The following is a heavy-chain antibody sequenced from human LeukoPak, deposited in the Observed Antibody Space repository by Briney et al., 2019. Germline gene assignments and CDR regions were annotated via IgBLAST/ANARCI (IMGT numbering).Heavy chain of an antibody. CDR3: AIYSDTYYFDH. CDR2: IYPGDSDT. J-gene: IGHJ4*02. Sequence: EPLKISFKGSGYRFTSARIGWVRQIPGKGLEGMGIIYPGDSDTRYSQSLQGQVTISADKSISTAYLQWSSLKASDTAMYYCAIYSDTYYFDHWGQGTRVTVSS. CDR1: GYRFTSAR. D-gene: IGHD1-26*01. V-gene: IGHV5-51*01.